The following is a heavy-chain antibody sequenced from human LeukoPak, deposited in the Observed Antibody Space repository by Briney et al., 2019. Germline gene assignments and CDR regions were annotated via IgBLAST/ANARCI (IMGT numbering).Heavy chain of an antibody. CDR2: MYYSGST. CDR3: ARHVYSSSWIYYYYYMDV. J-gene: IGHJ6*03. D-gene: IGHD6-13*01. CDR1: GGSMSSSSYY. V-gene: IGHV4-39*01. Sequence: SETLSLTCTVSGGSMSSSSYYWGWIRQPPGKGLEWIGSMYYSGSTYYNPSLKSRVTISVDTSKNQFSLKLSSVIAADTAVYFCARHVYSSSWIYYYYYMDVWGKGTTVTVSS.